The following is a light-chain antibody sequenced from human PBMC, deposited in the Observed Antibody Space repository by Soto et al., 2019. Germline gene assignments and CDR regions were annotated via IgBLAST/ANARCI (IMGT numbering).Light chain of an antibody. Sequence: EIVLTQSPGTLSLSPGERATLSCRASQTVSSSDLAWYQQKPGQAPRLLIYGASIRATGIPDRISGSGSGTDFTLAISRLEPEDFAVYYCQPFRTFGQGTKV. V-gene: IGKV3-20*01. J-gene: IGKJ1*01. CDR1: QTVSSSD. CDR2: GAS. CDR3: QPFRT.